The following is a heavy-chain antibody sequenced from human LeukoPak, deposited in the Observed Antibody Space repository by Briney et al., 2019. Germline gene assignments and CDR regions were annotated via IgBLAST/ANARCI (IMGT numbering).Heavy chain of an antibody. D-gene: IGHD5-12*01. CDR3: ARRVRGYSGYDSSYFDY. CDR1: GYTFTSYG. J-gene: IGHJ4*02. Sequence: ASVKVSCKASGYTFTSYGISWVRQAPGQGLEWMGWISAYNGNTNYAQKLQGRVTMTTDTSTSTAYMELRSLRSEDTAVYYCARRVRGYSGYDSSYFDYWGQGTLVTVSS. V-gene: IGHV1-18*01. CDR2: ISAYNGNT.